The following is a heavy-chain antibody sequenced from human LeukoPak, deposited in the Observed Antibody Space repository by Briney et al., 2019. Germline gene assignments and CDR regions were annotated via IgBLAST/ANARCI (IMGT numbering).Heavy chain of an antibody. D-gene: IGHD6-13*01. V-gene: IGHV1-18*04. CDR1: GYTFTSNY. CDR3: ARGSGLAATDAFDI. Sequence: ASVKVSCKASGYTFTSNYIHWVRQAPGQGLEWMGWISAYNGNTNYAQKLQGRVTMTTDTSTSTAYMELRSLRSDDAAVYYCARGSGLAATDAFDIWGQGTMVTVSS. CDR2: ISAYNGNT. J-gene: IGHJ3*02.